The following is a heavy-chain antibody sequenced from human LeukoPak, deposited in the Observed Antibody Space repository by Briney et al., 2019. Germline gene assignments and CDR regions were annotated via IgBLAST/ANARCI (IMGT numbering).Heavy chain of an antibody. CDR2: ISSSSSTI. CDR1: GFTFSSYS. Sequence: PGGSLRLSCAASGFTFSSYSMNWVRQAPGKGLEWVSYISSSSSTIYYADSVKGRFTISRDNAKNSLYLQMNSLRAEDTAVYYCARAGWASYFDYWGQGTLVTVSS. CDR3: ARAGWASYFDY. V-gene: IGHV3-48*04. D-gene: IGHD6-19*01. J-gene: IGHJ4*02.